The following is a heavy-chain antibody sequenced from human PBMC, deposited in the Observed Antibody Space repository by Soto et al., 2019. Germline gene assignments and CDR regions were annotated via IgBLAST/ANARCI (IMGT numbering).Heavy chain of an antibody. CDR3: ARRKHGDSSGWGEFDY. CDR1: NGSISSSHYH. V-gene: IGHV4-39*01. D-gene: IGHD6-19*01. CDR2: IYYSGTT. J-gene: IGHJ4*02. Sequence: QLQLQESGPGLVKPSETLSLTCTVSNGSISSSHYHWGWIRQAPGKGLERRGSIYYSGTTYYNPSLKSRVTISVQTSTNQFSLKLSSVTAADTAVYYCARRKHGDSSGWGEFDYWGQGTLVTVSS.